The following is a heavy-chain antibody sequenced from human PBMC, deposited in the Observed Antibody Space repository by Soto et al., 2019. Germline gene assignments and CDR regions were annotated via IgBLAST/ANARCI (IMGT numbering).Heavy chain of an antibody. V-gene: IGHV3-15*07. D-gene: IGHD5-12*01. Sequence: PGGSLRLSCAASGSTFSNAWMNWVRQAPGKGVEWGGRIKSKTDGGTTDYAAPVKGRFTISRDDSKNTLYLQMNSLKTEDTAVYYCTTDVGWLRLPYYYYYGMDVWGQGTTVTVSS. CDR1: GSTFSNAW. CDR2: IKSKTDGGTT. CDR3: TTDVGWLRLPYYYYYGMDV. J-gene: IGHJ6*02.